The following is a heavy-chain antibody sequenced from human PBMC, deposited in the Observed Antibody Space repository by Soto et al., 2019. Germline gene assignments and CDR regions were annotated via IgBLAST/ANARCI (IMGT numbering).Heavy chain of an antibody. CDR1: GASIDSGS. D-gene: IGHD5-18*01. V-gene: IGHV4-59*08. CDR2: FLYTGTT. Sequence: SETMALTCTVSGASIDSGSWSWVRQAPGKGLEWIGCFLYTGTTNYNPSLKSRVTLSLEKSKSQFSLRLGSVTAADTAVYYCARHGSTVDTEGAFDYWGQGIQVTVSS. CDR3: ARHGSTVDTEGAFDY. J-gene: IGHJ4*02.